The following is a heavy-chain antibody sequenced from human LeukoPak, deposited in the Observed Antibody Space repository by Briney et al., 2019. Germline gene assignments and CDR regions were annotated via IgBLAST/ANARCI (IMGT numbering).Heavy chain of an antibody. V-gene: IGHV4-34*01. Sequence: SETLSLTCAVYGGSFSDYYWSWIRQPPGKGLEWIGEINHSGSTNYNPSLKSRVTISVDTSKNQFSLKLSSVTAADTAVYYCARVEVVVVVAATLGYYYVDVWGKGTTVTVSS. CDR2: INHSGST. CDR3: ARVEVVVVVAATLGYYYVDV. D-gene: IGHD2-15*01. J-gene: IGHJ6*03. CDR1: GGSFSDYY.